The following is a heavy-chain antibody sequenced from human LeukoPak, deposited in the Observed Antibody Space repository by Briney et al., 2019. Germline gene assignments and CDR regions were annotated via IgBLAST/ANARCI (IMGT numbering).Heavy chain of an antibody. CDR3: ARAPRVTMVRGVIDY. D-gene: IGHD3-10*01. J-gene: IGHJ4*02. Sequence: ASVKVSCKASGYTFTSYGISWVRQAPGQGLEWMGWISAYNGNTNYAQKFQGRVTMTRDTSTSTVYMELSSLRSEDTAVYYCARAPRVTMVRGVIDYWGQGTLVTVSS. CDR1: GYTFTSYG. CDR2: ISAYNGNT. V-gene: IGHV1-18*01.